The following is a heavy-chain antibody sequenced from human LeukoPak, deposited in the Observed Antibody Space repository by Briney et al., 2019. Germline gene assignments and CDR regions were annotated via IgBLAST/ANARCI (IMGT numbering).Heavy chain of an antibody. D-gene: IGHD3-22*01. CDR2: FDPEDGET. V-gene: IGHV1-24*01. CDR3: ARGWDYDSGGRPTAYVY. J-gene: IGHJ4*02. CDR1: EYTLTELS. Sequence: ASVKVSCKVSEYTLTELSMHWGRQAPGKGLEWMGGFDPEDGETIYAQKFQGRVTMTEDTSTDTVYMELSSLRSEDTAVYYCARGWDYDSGGRPTAYVYWGQGTLVTVSS.